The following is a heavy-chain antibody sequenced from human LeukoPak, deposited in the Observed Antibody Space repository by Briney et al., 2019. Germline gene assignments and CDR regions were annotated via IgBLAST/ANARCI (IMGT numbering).Heavy chain of an antibody. CDR1: GYTLTELS. D-gene: IGHD3-10*01. Sequence: ASVKVSCKVSGYTLTELSMHWVRQAPGKGLEWMGGFDPEDGETIYAQKFQGRVTMTEDTSTDTAYMELSSLRSEDTAVYYCARDTGGSGSLVNWGQGTLVTVSS. CDR3: ARDTGGSGSLVN. CDR2: FDPEDGET. V-gene: IGHV1-24*01. J-gene: IGHJ4*02.